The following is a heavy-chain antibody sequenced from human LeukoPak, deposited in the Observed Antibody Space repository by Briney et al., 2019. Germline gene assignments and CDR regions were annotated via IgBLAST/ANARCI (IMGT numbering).Heavy chain of an antibody. Sequence: ASVKVSCKASGGTFSTDAISWVRQAPGQGLEWMGGIIPIYGSTNYAQKFQGRVTITADKSTSTAYMELSSLRSEDTAVYYCARGRSGYCSSTSCYAAGDGDWFDPWGQGTLVTVSS. V-gene: IGHV1-69*06. D-gene: IGHD2-2*01. J-gene: IGHJ5*02. CDR1: GGTFSTDA. CDR2: IIPIYGST. CDR3: ARGRSGYCSSTSCYAAGDGDWFDP.